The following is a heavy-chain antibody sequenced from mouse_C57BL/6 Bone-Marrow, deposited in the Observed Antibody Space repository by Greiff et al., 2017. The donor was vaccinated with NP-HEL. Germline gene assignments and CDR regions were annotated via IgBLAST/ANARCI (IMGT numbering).Heavy chain of an antibody. Sequence: EVNVVESGGGLVQPGGSLKLSCAASGFTFSDYGMAWVRQAPRKGPEWVAFISNLAYSIYYADTVTGRFTISSENAKNTLYLEMSSLRSEYTSMYYCARQREFITNARAMDYWGQGTSVTVSS. CDR3: ARQREFITNARAMDY. J-gene: IGHJ4*01. D-gene: IGHD1-1*01. CDR2: ISNLAYSI. CDR1: GFTFSDYG. V-gene: IGHV5-15*01.